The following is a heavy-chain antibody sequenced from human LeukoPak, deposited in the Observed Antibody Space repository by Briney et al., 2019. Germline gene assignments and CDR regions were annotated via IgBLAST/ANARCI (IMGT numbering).Heavy chain of an antibody. V-gene: IGHV1-2*02. CDR2: INPNSGGT. D-gene: IGHD5-24*01. CDR1: GFTFTGYY. Sequence: AASVKVSCKASGFTFTGYYLHWVRQAPGQGVEWMGWINPNSGGTNYAQKFQGRVTMTRDTSISTAYMELSRLRSDDTAVYYCAREGDGYNPFDYWGQGTLVTVSS. J-gene: IGHJ4*02. CDR3: AREGDGYNPFDY.